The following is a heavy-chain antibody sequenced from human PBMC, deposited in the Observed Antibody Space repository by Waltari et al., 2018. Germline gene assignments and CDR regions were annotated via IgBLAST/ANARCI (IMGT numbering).Heavy chain of an antibody. CDR2: IKQDGSEI. J-gene: IGHJ4*02. V-gene: IGHV3-7*01. CDR1: GFSFNNYW. CDR3: VTWGDLGNF. D-gene: IGHD7-27*01. Sequence: EVQLVESGGGLVQPGGSLRLSCAGSGFSFNNYWMSWLRQAPGKGLEWVANIKQDGSEIYYVDSVKGRCSISRDNAKKSLYLQMNSLRGDDTAVFYCVTWGDLGNFWGQGTLVTVSA.